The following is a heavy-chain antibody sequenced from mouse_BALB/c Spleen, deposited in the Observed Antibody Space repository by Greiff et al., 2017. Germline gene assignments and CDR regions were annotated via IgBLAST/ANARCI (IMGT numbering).Heavy chain of an antibody. D-gene: IGHD2-1*01. Sequence: EVKVVESGGGLVQPGGSRKLSCAASGFTFSSFGMHWVRQAPEKGLEWVAYISSGSSTIYYADTVKGRFTISRDNPKNTLFLQMTSLRSEDTAMYYCARSGGNYRFPYFDYWGQGTTLTVSS. V-gene: IGHV5-17*02. CDR2: ISSGSSTI. CDR1: GFTFSSFG. J-gene: IGHJ2*01. CDR3: ARSGGNYRFPYFDY.